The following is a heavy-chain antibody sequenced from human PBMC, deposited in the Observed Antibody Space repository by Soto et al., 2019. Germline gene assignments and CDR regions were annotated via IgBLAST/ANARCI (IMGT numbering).Heavy chain of an antibody. J-gene: IGHJ5*02. CDR1: GYSFSTYH. CDR2: INPDGGAT. V-gene: IGHV1-46*01. Sequence: QVQLVQSGAEVKMPGTSVKVSCKASGYSFSTYHIHWVRQAPGQGLEWLGFINPDGGATNYAQKFQGRLRLTKDTPTSTVLKELRSLGHDDTAVYYCAGGDIVLGPWSEGNRFDPWGQGTLVTVS. CDR3: AGGDIVLGPWSEGNRFDP. D-gene: IGHD2-15*01.